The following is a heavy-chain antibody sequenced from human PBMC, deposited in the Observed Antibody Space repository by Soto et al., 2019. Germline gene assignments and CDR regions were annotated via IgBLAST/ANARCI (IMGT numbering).Heavy chain of an antibody. J-gene: IGHJ3*02. CDR3: ARVGKLMQLGAFGI. CDR1: GGTFSSYA. CDR2: IIPIFGTA. V-gene: IGHV1-69*06. D-gene: IGHD1-1*01. Sequence: SVKVSCKASGGTFSSYAISWVRQAPGQGLEWMGGIIPIFGTANYAQKFQGRVTITADKSTSTAYMELSSLRSEDTAVYYCARVGKLMQLGAFGIWDQETRVTVSS.